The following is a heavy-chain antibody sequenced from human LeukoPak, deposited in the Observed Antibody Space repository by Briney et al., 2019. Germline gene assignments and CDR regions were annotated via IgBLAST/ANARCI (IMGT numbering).Heavy chain of an antibody. Sequence: GGSLRLSCAASGFTFTDYYMSWIRQAPGKGLEWISGISYSGATKYYADSVKGRFTISRDNFKNTLYLQMSSLRAEDTAVYYCAKDTGQWPVSTFDYWGQGTLVTVSS. CDR1: GFTFTDYY. D-gene: IGHD6-19*01. V-gene: IGHV3-23*01. CDR2: ISYSGATK. J-gene: IGHJ4*02. CDR3: AKDTGQWPVSTFDY.